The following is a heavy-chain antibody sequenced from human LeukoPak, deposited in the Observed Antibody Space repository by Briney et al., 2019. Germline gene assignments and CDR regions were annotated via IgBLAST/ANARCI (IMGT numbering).Heavy chain of an antibody. CDR2: ISSSGSTI. CDR3: AKHYGSGVEYYMDV. J-gene: IGHJ6*03. D-gene: IGHD3-10*01. CDR1: GFTFSSYE. V-gene: IGHV3-48*03. Sequence: GGSLRLSCAASGFTFSSYEMNWVRQAPGKGLEWVSYISSSGSTIYYADSVKGRFTISRDNAKNSLYLQMNSLRAEDTAVYYCAKHYGSGVEYYMDVWGKGTTVTVSS.